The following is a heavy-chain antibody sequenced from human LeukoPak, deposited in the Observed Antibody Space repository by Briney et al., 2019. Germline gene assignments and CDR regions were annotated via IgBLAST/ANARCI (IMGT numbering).Heavy chain of an antibody. Sequence: GGSLRLSCAASGFTFSSYAMSWVRQAPGKGLEWVSAISGSGGSTYYADSVKGRFTMSRDNSKNTFFLQMNNLRAEDTAVYYCARDRLSSGWYRGFDYWGHGTLATVSS. CDR2: ISGSGGST. CDR1: GFTFSSYA. D-gene: IGHD6-13*01. V-gene: IGHV3-23*01. J-gene: IGHJ4*01. CDR3: ARDRLSSGWYRGFDY.